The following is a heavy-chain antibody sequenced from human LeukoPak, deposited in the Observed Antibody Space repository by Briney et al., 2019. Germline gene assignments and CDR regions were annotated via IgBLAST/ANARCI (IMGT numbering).Heavy chain of an antibody. Sequence: PGRSLRLSCAASGFSFSSYGMHWVRQAPGKGLEWVAVISHDGNNKHYADSVKGGYSISRDNSKNSLYLQMNSLRPNDTAVYSCARDRKSTWSFYYWGQGILVTVSS. CDR3: ARDRKSTWSFYY. V-gene: IGHV3-30*03. D-gene: IGHD6-13*01. CDR1: GFSFSSYG. J-gene: IGHJ4*02. CDR2: ISHDGNNK.